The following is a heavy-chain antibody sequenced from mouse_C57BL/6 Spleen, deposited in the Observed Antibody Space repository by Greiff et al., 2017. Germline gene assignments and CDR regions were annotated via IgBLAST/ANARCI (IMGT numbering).Heavy chain of an antibody. Sequence: EMQLVESGPELVKPGASVKIPCKASGYTFTDYNMDWVKQSHGKSLEWIGDINPNNGGTIYNLKFKGKATLTVDKSSSTAYMELRSLTSEDTAVYYCARWYYGSSYSFAYWGQGTLVTVSA. D-gene: IGHD1-1*01. V-gene: IGHV1-18*01. CDR1: GYTFTDYN. CDR2: INPNNGGT. CDR3: ARWYYGSSYSFAY. J-gene: IGHJ3*01.